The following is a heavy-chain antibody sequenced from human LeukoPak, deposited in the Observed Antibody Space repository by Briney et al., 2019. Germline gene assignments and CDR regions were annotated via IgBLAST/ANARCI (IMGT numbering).Heavy chain of an antibody. CDR3: AKEKSSGGSCYQRGTYYFDY. CDR2: INWDGSSP. D-gene: IGHD2-15*01. Sequence: PGGSLRLSCVASGFTFDDDTMHWVRQAPGRALQWVSLINWDGSSPHYAAPVKDRFTIYRGNRKNVLYLQMRSLRAEDTGFYYCAKEKSSGGSCYQRGTYYFDYWGRGTLVTVSS. CDR1: GFTFDDDT. V-gene: IGHV3-43*01. J-gene: IGHJ4*02.